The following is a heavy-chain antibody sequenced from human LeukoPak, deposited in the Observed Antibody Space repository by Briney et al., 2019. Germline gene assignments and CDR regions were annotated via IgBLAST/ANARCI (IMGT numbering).Heavy chain of an antibody. Sequence: GGSLRLSCAASGFTFSSYAMSWVRQTPGKGLEWVSVISGTGGSTYYADSVKGRFTISRDNAKNSLYLQMNSLRAEDTALYYCAKPAKTDYADYWGQGTLVTVSS. V-gene: IGHV3-23*01. D-gene: IGHD1-14*01. J-gene: IGHJ4*02. CDR1: GFTFSSYA. CDR2: ISGTGGST. CDR3: AKPAKTDYADY.